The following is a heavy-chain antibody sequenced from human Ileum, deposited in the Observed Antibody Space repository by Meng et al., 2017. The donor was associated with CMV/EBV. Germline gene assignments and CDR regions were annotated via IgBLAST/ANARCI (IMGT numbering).Heavy chain of an antibody. CDR2: IKQDGSEK. Sequence: ETLSLTCTVSGDSISSGAYYWSWIRQHPGKGLEWVANIKQDGSEKYYVDSVKGRFTISRDNAKNSLYLQMNSLRAEDTAVYYCARGDGRWELLDYWGQGTLVTVSS. CDR3: ARGDGRWELLDY. D-gene: IGHD1-26*01. J-gene: IGHJ4*02. V-gene: IGHV3-7*01. CDR1: GDSISSGAYY.